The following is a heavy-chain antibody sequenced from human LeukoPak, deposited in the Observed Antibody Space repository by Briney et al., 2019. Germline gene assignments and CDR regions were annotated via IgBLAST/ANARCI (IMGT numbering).Heavy chain of an antibody. CDR2: ISSSSSYI. J-gene: IGHJ4*02. D-gene: IGHD3-22*01. Sequence: GGSLRLSCAASGFTFSSYSMNWVRQAPGKGLEWVSSISSSSSYIYYADSVKGRFTISRDNAKNSLYLQMNSLRAEDTAVYYCARGPPYYYDSSGYRYYFDYWGQETLVTVSS. CDR3: ARGPPYYYDSSGYRYYFDY. V-gene: IGHV3-21*01. CDR1: GFTFSSYS.